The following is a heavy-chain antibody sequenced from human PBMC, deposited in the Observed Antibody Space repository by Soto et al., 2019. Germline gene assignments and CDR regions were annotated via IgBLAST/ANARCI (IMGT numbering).Heavy chain of an antibody. D-gene: IGHD4-17*01. CDR2: ISGSGGST. Sequence: EVQLVESGGGLVQPGGSLRLSCAASGFTFSSYAMNWVRQAPGKGLEWVSVISGSGGSTYYADAVKGRFTISRDNSKNTLYLQMNSLRAQDTAVYYCAKRTVGWYFDLWGRGTLVTVSS. CDR1: GFTFSSYA. J-gene: IGHJ2*01. V-gene: IGHV3-23*04. CDR3: AKRTVGWYFDL.